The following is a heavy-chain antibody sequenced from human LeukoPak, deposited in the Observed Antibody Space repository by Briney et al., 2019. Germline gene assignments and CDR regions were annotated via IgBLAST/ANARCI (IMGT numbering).Heavy chain of an antibody. CDR2: IIPILGIA. D-gene: IGHD3-3*01. CDR3: ARELDFGRFDP. Sequence: SVKVSCKASGGTFSSYAISWVRQAPGQGLEWMGRIIPILGIANYAQKFQGRVTMTRDTSISTAYMELSRLRSDDTAVYYCARELDFGRFDPWGQGTLVTVSS. CDR1: GGTFSSYA. J-gene: IGHJ5*02. V-gene: IGHV1-69*04.